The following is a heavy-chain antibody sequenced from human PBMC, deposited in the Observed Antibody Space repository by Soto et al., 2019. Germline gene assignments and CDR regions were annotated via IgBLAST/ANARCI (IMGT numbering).Heavy chain of an antibody. CDR3: ERGGDSSSYGDY. V-gene: IGHV4-34*01. D-gene: IGHD6-13*01. CDR2: INHSGST. J-gene: IGHJ4*02. Sequence: SETLSLTCAVYGGSFSGYYWSWIRQPPGKGLEWIGEINHSGSTNYNPSLKSRVTISVDTSKNQFSLKLSSVTAADTAVYYCERGGDSSSYGDYWGQGTLVTVSS. CDR1: GGSFSGYY.